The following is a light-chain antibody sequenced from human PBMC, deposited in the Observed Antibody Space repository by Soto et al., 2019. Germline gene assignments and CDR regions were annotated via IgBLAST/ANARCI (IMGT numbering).Light chain of an antibody. Sequence: DIQMTQSPSSLTASVGDRVTITCRASDTISVYLAWYQHKPGKVPERLIYASSILQSGVPSRFSGSRSDTEFTLTISSLQPEDVGTYYCQKDNTAPFTFGPGNKVEIK. CDR1: DTISVY. J-gene: IGKJ3*01. CDR2: ASS. V-gene: IGKV1-27*01. CDR3: QKDNTAPFT.